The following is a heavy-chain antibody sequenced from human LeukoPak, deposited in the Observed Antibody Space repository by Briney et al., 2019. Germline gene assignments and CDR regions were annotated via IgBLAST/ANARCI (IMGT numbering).Heavy chain of an antibody. Sequence: SVKVSCKASGGTFSSYAISWVRQAPGQGLEWMGRIIPILGIANYAQKFQGGVTITADKSTSTAYMELSSLRSEDTAVYYCARGLGHYYYYYMDVWGKGTKVTVSS. J-gene: IGHJ6*03. CDR2: IIPILGIA. V-gene: IGHV1-69*04. CDR1: GGTFSSYA. CDR3: ARGLGHYYYYYMDV. D-gene: IGHD7-27*01.